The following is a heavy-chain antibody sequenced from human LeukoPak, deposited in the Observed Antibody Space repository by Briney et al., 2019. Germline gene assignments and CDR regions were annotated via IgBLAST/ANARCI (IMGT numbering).Heavy chain of an antibody. D-gene: IGHD2-15*01. CDR1: GFPFSNFD. CDR2: ISGSDGST. Sequence: GGSLRLSCAASGFPFSNFDMNWVRQAPGKGLQWVSSISGSDGSTYNADSVKGRFTISRDNSKNTLYLEMSTLIAEDTAVYYCAKGAVESLDYYFYMEVWGKGTTVTVSS. CDR3: AKGAVESLDYYFYMEV. V-gene: IGHV3-23*01. J-gene: IGHJ6*03.